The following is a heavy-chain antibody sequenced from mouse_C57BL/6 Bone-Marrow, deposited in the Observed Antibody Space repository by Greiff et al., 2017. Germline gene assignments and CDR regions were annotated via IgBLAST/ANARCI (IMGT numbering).Heavy chain of an antibody. Sequence: VQLQQSGPGLVQPSQSLSITCTVSGFSLTSYGVHWVRQSPGKGLEWLGVIWRGGSTDYNAAFISRLSITKDNSKSQVFFKMNSLQADDTAIYYCAKDYDIWYFDVWGTGTTVTVSS. CDR3: AKDYDIWYFDV. V-gene: IGHV2-5*01. D-gene: IGHD2-4*01. CDR1: GFSLTSYG. CDR2: IWRGGST. J-gene: IGHJ1*03.